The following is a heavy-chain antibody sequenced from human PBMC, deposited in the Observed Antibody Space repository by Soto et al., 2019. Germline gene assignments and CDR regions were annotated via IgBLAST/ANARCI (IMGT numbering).Heavy chain of an antibody. V-gene: IGHV3-33*01. Sequence: GGSLRLSCAASGFTFSSYGMHWVRQAPGKGLEWVAVIWYDGSNKYYADSVKGRFTISRDNSKNTLYLQMNSLRAEDTAVYYCARGPGCTYSSSSLRVDYYYYMDVWGKGTTVTVSS. D-gene: IGHD6-6*01. CDR1: GFTFSSYG. J-gene: IGHJ6*03. CDR2: IWYDGSNK. CDR3: ARGPGCTYSSSSLRVDYYYYMDV.